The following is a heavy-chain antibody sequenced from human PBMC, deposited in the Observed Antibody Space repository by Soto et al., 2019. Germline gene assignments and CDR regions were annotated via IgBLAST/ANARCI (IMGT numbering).Heavy chain of an antibody. Sequence: DTLSLTCTHSCGSIRNVYCSFIRHPPGNGLEWIGFIFHSGNAKYNPSLKSRVTISVDTSKNQFSLSLDSVTAADTAVYFCARAHAPTLPFDYWGQGTLVTVSS. V-gene: IGHV4-59*01. CDR3: ARAHAPTLPFDY. J-gene: IGHJ4*01. D-gene: IGHD2-2*01. CDR2: IFHSGNA. CDR1: CGSIRNVY.